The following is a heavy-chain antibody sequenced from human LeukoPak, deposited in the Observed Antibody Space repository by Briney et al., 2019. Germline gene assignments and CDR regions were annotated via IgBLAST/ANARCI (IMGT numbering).Heavy chain of an antibody. V-gene: IGHV3-23*01. J-gene: IGHJ4*02. CDR1: GFTFTTHA. D-gene: IGHD6-25*01. CDR3: AKEGSRSRSPNSGYVLDY. Sequence: GGSLRLSCAASGFTFTTHAMSWVRQAPGKGLEVVSVFGGRGGTTCYADSVKGRFTISRDNSKSTVYLQMNSLRAEDTAVYFCAKEGSRSRSPNSGYVLDYWGQGSLVTVSS. CDR2: FGGRGGTT.